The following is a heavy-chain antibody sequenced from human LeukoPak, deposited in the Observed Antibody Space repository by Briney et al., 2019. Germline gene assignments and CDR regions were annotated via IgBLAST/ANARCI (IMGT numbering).Heavy chain of an antibody. CDR2: INTDGSST. V-gene: IGHV3-74*03. D-gene: IGHD2-2*01. Sequence: GGSLRPSCAASGFTFSSYWMHWVRQAPGKGLVWVSRINTDGSSTTYADSVKGRFTISRDNAKNTLYLEMNSLRAEDTAVYYCARDRYCTTTRCSDYWGQGTLVTVSS. CDR1: GFTFSSYW. J-gene: IGHJ4*02. CDR3: ARDRYCTTTRCSDY.